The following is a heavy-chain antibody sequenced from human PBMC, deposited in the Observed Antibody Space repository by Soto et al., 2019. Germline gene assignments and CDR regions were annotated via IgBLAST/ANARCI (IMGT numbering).Heavy chain of an antibody. CDR1: GGSISSGGYY. V-gene: IGHV4-31*03. Sequence: QVQLQESGPGLVKPSQTLSLTCTVSGGSISSGGYYWSWIRQHPGKGLEWIGYIYYSGSTYYNPSLKSRVTISVDTSKNQFSLKLSSVTAADTAVYYCAREQQLVWDVNWFDPWGQGTLVTVSS. D-gene: IGHD6-13*01. CDR3: AREQQLVWDVNWFDP. J-gene: IGHJ5*02. CDR2: IYYSGST.